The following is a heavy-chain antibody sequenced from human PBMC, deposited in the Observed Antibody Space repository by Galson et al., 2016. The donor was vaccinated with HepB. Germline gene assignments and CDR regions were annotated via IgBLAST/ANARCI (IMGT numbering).Heavy chain of an antibody. CDR3: ARGGNMAFQY. CDR2: IYSNGNT. CDR1: GFIVSNNH. D-gene: IGHD2/OR15-2a*01. Sequence: SLRLSCAVSGFIVSNNHMSWVRQAPGKGLEWVSVIYSNGNTYYADSVKGRFSISPEKTKNTLYLQMNSLRAEDMAVYYCARGGNMAFQYWGQGTLVTVSS. J-gene: IGHJ1*01. V-gene: IGHV3-53*01.